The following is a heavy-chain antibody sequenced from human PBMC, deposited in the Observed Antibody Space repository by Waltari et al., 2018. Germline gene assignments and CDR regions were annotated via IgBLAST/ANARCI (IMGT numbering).Heavy chain of an antibody. D-gene: IGHD3-22*01. CDR3: ARETSSAPNSLDS. J-gene: IGHJ4*02. V-gene: IGHV3-21*01. CDR1: GFRFSTYT. Sequence: EVQLVESGGGLVKPGGSPRLSCEASGFRFSTYTMNWVRQAPGKGLEGVASMSGSTSYIRYADSVEGRFTISRDNAKKSLYLQMNSLRGEDTAVYYCARETSSAPNSLDSWGQGTLVTVSS. CDR2: MSGSTSYI.